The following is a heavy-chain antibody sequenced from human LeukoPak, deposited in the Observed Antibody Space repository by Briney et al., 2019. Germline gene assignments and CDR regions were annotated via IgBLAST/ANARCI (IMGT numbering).Heavy chain of an antibody. J-gene: IGHJ4*02. CDR3: AREIGGGPYYFDY. D-gene: IGHD2/OR15-2a*01. CDR2: IVPVLGFT. CDR1: GYTFTSYG. V-gene: IGHV1-69*04. Sequence: SVKVSCKASGYTFTSYGISWVRQAPGQGLEWMGRIVPVLGFTNFPQSFEGRVTLTADTSTTTAYMELSSLTSDDTAVYYCAREIGGGPYYFDYWGQGTLVTVSS.